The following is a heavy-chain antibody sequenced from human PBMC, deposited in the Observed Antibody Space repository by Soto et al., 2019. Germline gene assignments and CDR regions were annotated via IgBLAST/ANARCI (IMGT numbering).Heavy chain of an antibody. D-gene: IGHD3-10*01. V-gene: IGHV4-59*12. Sequence: SETLSLTCTVSGGSISNYYWSWIRQPPEKGLEWIGYVYYGGSTYYNPSLKSRVTISVDTSKNQFSLKLSSVTAADTAVYYCATLLGDMVRGVPVRCFDYWGQGTLVTVSS. CDR2: VYYGGST. J-gene: IGHJ4*02. CDR1: GGSISNYY. CDR3: ATLLGDMVRGVPVRCFDY.